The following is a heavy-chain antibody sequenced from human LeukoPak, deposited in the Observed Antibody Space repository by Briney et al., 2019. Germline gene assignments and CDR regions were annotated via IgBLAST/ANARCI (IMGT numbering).Heavy chain of an antibody. D-gene: IGHD2/OR15-2a*01. J-gene: IGHJ4*02. CDR2: INNVASHI. CDR3: TRDATYYLRYGYFDN. CDR1: GFSISSSA. V-gene: IGHV3-21*01. Sequence: EGSLRLSCAASGFSISSSAMNWVRQAPGKGLEWVSSINNVASHIYYAGSVRGRFTISRDNAKNSVYLQMNSLRAEDTAVYYCTRDATYYLRYGYFDNWGQGTLVTVSS.